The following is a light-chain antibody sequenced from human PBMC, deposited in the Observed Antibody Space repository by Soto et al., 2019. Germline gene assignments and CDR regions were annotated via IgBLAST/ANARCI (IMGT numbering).Light chain of an antibody. CDR1: SSDVGGYKY. CDR3: SSYTSIRLYV. CDR2: DAS. Sequence: QSVLTQPASVSGSPGQSISISCTGTSSDVGGYKYVSWYQQHPGKAPKLMIYDASSRPSGVSNRFSDSKSGNTASLPISGLQAEGEGYYFCSSYTSIRLYVFGTGTKVTVL. J-gene: IGLJ1*01. V-gene: IGLV2-14*01.